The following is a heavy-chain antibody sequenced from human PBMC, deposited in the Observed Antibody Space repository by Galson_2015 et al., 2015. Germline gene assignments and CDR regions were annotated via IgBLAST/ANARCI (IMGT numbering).Heavy chain of an antibody. Sequence: SLRLSCAASGFTFSSYVMSWVRQAPGKGLEWVSGINNNGGSTYYADSVKGRFTISRDNSKNSLYLQMGSLRAEDTAVYYCARDRGLSMVRGVMGFDHWGQGTMVTVSS. CDR3: ARDRGLSMVRGVMGFDH. V-gene: IGHV3-23*01. J-gene: IGHJ3*01. CDR1: GFTFSSYV. CDR2: INNNGGST. D-gene: IGHD3-10*01.